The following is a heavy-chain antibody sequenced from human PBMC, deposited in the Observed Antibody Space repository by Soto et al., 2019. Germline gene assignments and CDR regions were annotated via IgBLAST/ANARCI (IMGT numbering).Heavy chain of an antibody. CDR1: GGSIRSSSYY. CDR3: ARCRGSCNGTSCYFSFDP. V-gene: IGHV4-39*02. Sequence: PSETLSLTCTVSGGSIRSSSYYWGWIRQPPGKGLEWLATVYHSGSTYYNPSLKSRLSLAVDTSKNHFSLKLNSVTAADTAVYYRARCRGSCNGTSCYFSFDPWGQGTLVTVSS. CDR2: VYHSGST. J-gene: IGHJ5*02. D-gene: IGHD2-2*01.